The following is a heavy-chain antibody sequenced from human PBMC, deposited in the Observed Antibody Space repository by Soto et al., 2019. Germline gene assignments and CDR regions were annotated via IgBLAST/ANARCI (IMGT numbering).Heavy chain of an antibody. Sequence: PSETLSLTCAVSGGSISSSNWWSWVRQPPGKGLEWIGEIYHSGSTNYNPSLKSRVTISVDKSKNQFSLKLSSVTAADTAVYYCARVLGYSSSWYHGPRAYYPHWGQGTLVTVSS. CDR1: GGSISSSNW. CDR2: IYHSGST. D-gene: IGHD6-13*01. V-gene: IGHV4-4*02. CDR3: ARVLGYSSSWYHGPRAYYPH. J-gene: IGHJ4*02.